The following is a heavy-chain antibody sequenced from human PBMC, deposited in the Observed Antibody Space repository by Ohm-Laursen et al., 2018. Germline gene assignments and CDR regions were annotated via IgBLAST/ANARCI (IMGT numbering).Heavy chain of an antibody. Sequence: SLRLSCAASGFTFSDYYMNWIRQAPGKGLEWVSYISSSGSTIYYADSVKGRFTISRDNAKKSLYLQMNSLRAEDTAVYYCARSGFWGTDAFDIWGQGTMVTVSS. CDR2: ISSSGSTI. CDR3: ARSGFWGTDAFDI. J-gene: IGHJ3*02. CDR1: GFTFSDYY. D-gene: IGHD7-27*01. V-gene: IGHV3-11*01.